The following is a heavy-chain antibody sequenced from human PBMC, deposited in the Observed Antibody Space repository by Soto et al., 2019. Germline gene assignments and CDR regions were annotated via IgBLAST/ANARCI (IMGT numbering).Heavy chain of an antibody. J-gene: IGHJ6*02. CDR3: ARQNSYGYHYYGLDV. CDR2: VYPGDSDT. V-gene: IGHV5-51*01. Sequence: GESLKISCKGSGYSFSNYWIGWVRQMPGKGLEWMGIVYPGDSDTRYSPSFQGQVTISADKSISTAQLQWSSLKASDTALYYCARQNSYGYHYYGLDVWGQGTTVTVSS. CDR1: GYSFSNYW. D-gene: IGHD5-18*01.